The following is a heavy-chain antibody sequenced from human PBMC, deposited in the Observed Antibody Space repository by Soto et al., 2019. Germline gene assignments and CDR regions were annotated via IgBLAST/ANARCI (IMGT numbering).Heavy chain of an antibody. Sequence: SETLSLTCTVSGGSISSDDYYWSWIRQPPGKGLEWVGYIYHSGNTYYNPSLKSRVTISVDTSKNQFSLKLSSVTAADTVVYYCARVVPGNYYYAMDVWGQGTTVTVSS. CDR1: GGSISSDDYY. CDR3: ARVVPGNYYYAMDV. CDR2: IYHSGNT. D-gene: IGHD6-13*01. J-gene: IGHJ6*02. V-gene: IGHV4-30-4*01.